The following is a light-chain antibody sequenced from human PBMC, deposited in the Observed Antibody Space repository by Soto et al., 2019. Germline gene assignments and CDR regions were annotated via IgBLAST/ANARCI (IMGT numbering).Light chain of an antibody. CDR1: QGISNY. J-gene: IGKJ1*01. CDR2: GAS. CDR3: LKYNSAPWT. V-gene: IGKV1-27*01. Sequence: DIQMTQSPSSLSASVGDRVTITCRASQGISNYLAWYQQKPGKVPQLLIYGASTLQSGVPARFSGSGSGTDFTLTISSLQPEDVATYYCLKYNSAPWTFGQGTKVEIK.